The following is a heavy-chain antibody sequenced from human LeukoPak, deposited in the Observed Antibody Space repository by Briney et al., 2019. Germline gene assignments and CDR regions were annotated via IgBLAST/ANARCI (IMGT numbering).Heavy chain of an antibody. CDR3: ARDHRYAFDN. V-gene: IGHV3-48*04. CDR1: GFTFDTFA. J-gene: IGHJ4*02. D-gene: IGHD5-12*01. Sequence: GGSLRLSCAASGFTFDTFAMSWVRQAPGKGLEWISYVGISSGNTKYAASVKGRFTISGDSAKNSVFLQMNNLRVEDTAVYYCARDHRYAFDNWGQGTLVTVSS. CDR2: VGISSGNT.